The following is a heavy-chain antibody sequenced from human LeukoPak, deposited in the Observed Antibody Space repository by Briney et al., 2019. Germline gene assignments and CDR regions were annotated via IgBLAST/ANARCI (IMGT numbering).Heavy chain of an antibody. J-gene: IGHJ3*02. CDR1: GFTFSSYA. CDR2: ISGSGGST. Sequence: GGSLRLSCAASGFTFSSYAMSWVRQAPGKGLEWVSAISGSGGSTYYADSVKGRFTISRENAKNSLYLQMNSLRAGDTAVYYCARVAPRTGDAFDIWGQGTMVTVSS. V-gene: IGHV3-23*01. CDR3: ARVAPRTGDAFDI.